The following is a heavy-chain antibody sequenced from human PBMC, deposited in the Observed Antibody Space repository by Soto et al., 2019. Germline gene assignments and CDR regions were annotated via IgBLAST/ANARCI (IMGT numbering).Heavy chain of an antibody. V-gene: IGHV4-31*03. Sequence: TSETLSLTCTVSGGSISSGGYYWSWIRQHPGKGLEWIGYIYYSGSTYYNPSLKSRVTISVDTSKNQFSLKLSSVTAADTAVYYCARVGRITVTNVVDYWGQGTLVTVSS. J-gene: IGHJ4*02. CDR2: IYYSGST. D-gene: IGHD4-17*01. CDR1: GGSISSGGYY. CDR3: ARVGRITVTNVVDY.